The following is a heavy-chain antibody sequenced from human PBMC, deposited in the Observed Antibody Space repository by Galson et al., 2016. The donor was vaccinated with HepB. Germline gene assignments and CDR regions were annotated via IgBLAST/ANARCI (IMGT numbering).Heavy chain of an antibody. CDR3: ARRRVGSGGEFDI. V-gene: IGHV5-51*01. J-gene: IGHJ3*02. CDR2: IYPGDSDI. Sequence: QSGAEVKQPGESLKISCKGSGFNFNIYWIAWVRQMAGKGLEWMGIIYPGDSDITYSTSFQGQVIISADKSISTAYLQWRSLKASDTAMYFCARRRVGSGGEFDIWGQGTMVTVSS. CDR1: GFNFNIYW. D-gene: IGHD1-26*01.